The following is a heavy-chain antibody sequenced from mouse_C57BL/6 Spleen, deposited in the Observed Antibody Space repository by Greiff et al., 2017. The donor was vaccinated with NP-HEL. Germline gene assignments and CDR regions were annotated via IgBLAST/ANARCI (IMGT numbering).Heavy chain of an antibody. CDR3: ARNSVTRVVDYAMDY. V-gene: IGHV1-7*01. CDR2: INPSSGYT. Sequence: QVQLKESGAELAKPGASVKLSCKASGYTFTSYWMHWVKQRPGQGLEWIGYINPSSGYTKYHQKFKDQATLTADKSSSTDYMQLSSLTYEDSAVYYCARNSVTRVVDYAMDYWGQGTSVTVSS. D-gene: IGHD1-1*01. CDR1: GYTFTSYW. J-gene: IGHJ4*01.